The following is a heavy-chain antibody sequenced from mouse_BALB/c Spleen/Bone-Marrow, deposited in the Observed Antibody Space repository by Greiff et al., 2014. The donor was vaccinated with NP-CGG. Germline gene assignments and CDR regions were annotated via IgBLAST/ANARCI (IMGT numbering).Heavy chain of an antibody. CDR2: IYPYNGDT. V-gene: IGHV1S29*02. CDR3: ARESSARYYFDY. Sequence: EVQLQQSRMPPSDCKTSVKIFCKASGYTFTDYNMHWVKQSHGRSLEWIGYIYPYNGDTGYNQKFKNKATLTVDNSSSTAYMELSSLTSEDSAVYYCARESSARYYFDYWGQGTTLTVSS. CDR1: GYTFTDYN. D-gene: IGHD3-2*02. J-gene: IGHJ2*01.